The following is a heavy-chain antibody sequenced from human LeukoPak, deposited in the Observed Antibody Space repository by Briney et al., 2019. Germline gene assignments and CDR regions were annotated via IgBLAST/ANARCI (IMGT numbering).Heavy chain of an antibody. J-gene: IGHJ4*02. CDR2: ISWNSGSI. Sequence: GGSLRLSCAASGFTFDDYAMHWVRQAPGKGLEWVSGISWNSGSIGYADSVKGRFTISRDNAKNSLYLQMNSLRAEDTALYYCAKDATPWGSSTAYFDYWGQGTLVTVSS. D-gene: IGHD7-27*01. CDR3: AKDATPWGSSTAYFDY. V-gene: IGHV3-9*01. CDR1: GFTFDDYA.